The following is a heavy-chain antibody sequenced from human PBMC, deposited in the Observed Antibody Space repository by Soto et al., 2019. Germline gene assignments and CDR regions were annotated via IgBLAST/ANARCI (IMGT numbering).Heavy chain of an antibody. CDR2: INPSGGST. J-gene: IGHJ4*02. CDR3: ARPPYPGCINAVCYPLDY. Sequence: QVQLVQSGAEVKKPGASVKISCKASGYTFTSYYMHWVRQAPGQGLEWMGIINPSGGSTNYAQKHQGKVAMNRETSTSTVYMELNSLRSEDTAVYYCARPPYPGCINAVCYPLDYWGQGTLVTVSS. V-gene: IGHV1-46*01. D-gene: IGHD2-8*01. CDR1: GYTFTSYY.